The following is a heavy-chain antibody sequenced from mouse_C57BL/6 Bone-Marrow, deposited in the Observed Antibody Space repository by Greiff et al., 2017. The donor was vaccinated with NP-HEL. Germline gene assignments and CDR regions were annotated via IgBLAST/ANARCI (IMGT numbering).Heavy chain of an antibody. J-gene: IGHJ4*01. D-gene: IGHD3-3*01. V-gene: IGHV1-15*01. CDR2: IDPETGGT. CDR3: TRGAGYYAMDY. Sequence: VQLHQSGAELVRPGASVTLSCKASGYTFTDYEMHWVKQTPVHGLEWIGAIDPETGGTAYNQKFKGKAILTADKSSSTAYMELRSLTSEDSAVYYCTRGAGYYAMDYWGQGTSVTVSS. CDR1: GYTFTDYE.